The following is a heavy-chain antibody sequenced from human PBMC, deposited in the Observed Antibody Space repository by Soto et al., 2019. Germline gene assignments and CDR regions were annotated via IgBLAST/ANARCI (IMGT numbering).Heavy chain of an antibody. CDR2: IRSKAYGGTT. Sequence: GGSLRLSCTASGFTFGDYAMSWFRQAPGKGLEWVGFIRSKAYGGTTEYAASVKGRFTISRDDSKSIAYLQMNSLKTEDTAVYYCTQLVPPGLAAAGTFYYMDVWGKGTTVTVSS. V-gene: IGHV3-49*03. D-gene: IGHD6-13*01. CDR1: GFTFGDYA. CDR3: TQLVPPGLAAAGTFYYMDV. J-gene: IGHJ6*03.